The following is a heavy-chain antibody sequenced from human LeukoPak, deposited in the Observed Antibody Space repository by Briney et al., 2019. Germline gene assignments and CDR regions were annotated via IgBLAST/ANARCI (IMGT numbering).Heavy chain of an antibody. D-gene: IGHD1-26*01. CDR2: IYYSGST. J-gene: IGHJ4*02. V-gene: IGHV4-30-4*01. Sequence: PSGTLSLTCTVSGGAFTSGDYYWSWIRQPPGKGLEWIGYIYYSGSTYYNPSLKSRVTISVDTSKNQFSLKLSSVTAADTAVYYCASSFLVPFFDYWGQGTLVTVSS. CDR1: GGAFTSGDYY. CDR3: ASSFLVPFFDY.